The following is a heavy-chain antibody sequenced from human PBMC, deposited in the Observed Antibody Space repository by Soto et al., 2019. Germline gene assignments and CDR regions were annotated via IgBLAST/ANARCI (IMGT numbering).Heavy chain of an antibody. D-gene: IGHD3-9*01. J-gene: IGHJ4*02. CDR2: IWYDGSNK. CDR3: ARDLVPYDILTGLSFDY. Sequence: GGSLRLSCAASGFTFSSYGMHWVRQAPGKGLEWVAVIWYDGSNKYYADSVKGRFTISRDNSKNTLYLQMNSLRAEDTAVYYCARDLVPYDILTGLSFDYWGQGTLVTVSS. CDR1: GFTFSSYG. V-gene: IGHV3-33*01.